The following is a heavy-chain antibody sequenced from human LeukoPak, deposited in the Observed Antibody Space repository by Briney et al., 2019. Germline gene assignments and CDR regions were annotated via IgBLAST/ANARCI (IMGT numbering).Heavy chain of an antibody. Sequence: GGSLRLSCAASGFTFSSYWMHWVRQAPGKGLVWVSRINGDGSSTSYADSVKGRFTISRDNSKNTLYLQMISLRAEDTAVYYCAKGHYSSDLWGQGTLVTVSS. CDR3: AKGHYSSDL. V-gene: IGHV3-74*01. CDR1: GFTFSSYW. J-gene: IGHJ5*02. D-gene: IGHD3-22*01. CDR2: INGDGSST.